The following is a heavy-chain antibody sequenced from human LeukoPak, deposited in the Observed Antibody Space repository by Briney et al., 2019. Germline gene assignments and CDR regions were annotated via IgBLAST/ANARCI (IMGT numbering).Heavy chain of an antibody. V-gene: IGHV4-30-2*01. CDR1: GGSISSAPYY. J-gene: IGHJ5*02. Sequence: IPSQTLSLTCSVSGGSISSAPYYWSWIRQPPGKGLEWIGYIYHSGSTYYNSSLKSRVTISVDRSKNQFSLKLSSVTAADTAVYYCARRIAAANGFDPWGQGTLVTVSS. CDR3: ARRIAAANGFDP. CDR2: IYHSGST. D-gene: IGHD6-13*01.